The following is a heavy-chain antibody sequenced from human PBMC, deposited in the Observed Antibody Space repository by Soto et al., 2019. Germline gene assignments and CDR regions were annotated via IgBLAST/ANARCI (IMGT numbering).Heavy chain of an antibody. V-gene: IGHV3-53*02. Sequence: DVQVVETGGDLIQPGGSLRLSCATSGFSVSIYMSWVRQAPGKGLEWVSTLSDRGTSHYADSVTGRFSVSRDNSKNTLYLQMNGLRVDDTAIYYCAGDYASGAYEFRGQGTQVTVSS. CDR2: LSDRGTS. CDR3: AGDYASGAYEF. D-gene: IGHD3-16*01. CDR1: GFSVSIY. J-gene: IGHJ4*02.